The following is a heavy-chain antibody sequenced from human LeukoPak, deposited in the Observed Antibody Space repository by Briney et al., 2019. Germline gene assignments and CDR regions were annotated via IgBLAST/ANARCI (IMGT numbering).Heavy chain of an antibody. J-gene: IGHJ4*02. Sequence: GGSLRLSCAASGFTVSSNYMSWVRQAPGKGLEWVSVIYSGGSTYYADSVKGRFTISRDNSKNTLYLQMNSLRAEDTAVYYCASDSLRGVDYYDSSGYHYWGQGTLVTVSS. D-gene: IGHD3-22*01. V-gene: IGHV3-53*01. CDR2: IYSGGST. CDR1: GFTVSSNY. CDR3: ASDSLRGVDYYDSSGYHY.